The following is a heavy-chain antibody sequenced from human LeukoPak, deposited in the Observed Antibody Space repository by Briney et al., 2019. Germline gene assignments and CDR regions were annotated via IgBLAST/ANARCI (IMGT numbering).Heavy chain of an antibody. CDR3: ARGRSSGWYCDY. V-gene: IGHV1-2*02. J-gene: IGHJ4*02. D-gene: IGHD6-19*01. Sequence: GASVKVSCKASGYTFTGYYMHWVRQAPGQGLEWMGWINPNSGGTNYAQKFQGRVTMARDTSISTAYMELRRLRSDDTAACYCARGRSSGWYCDYWGQGTLVTVSS. CDR1: GYTFTGYY. CDR2: INPNSGGT.